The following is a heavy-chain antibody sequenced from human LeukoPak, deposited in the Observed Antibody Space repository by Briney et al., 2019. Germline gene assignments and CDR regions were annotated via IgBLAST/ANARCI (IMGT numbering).Heavy chain of an antibody. CDR1: GFILSDHY. CDR3: TRGPVTAREFHD. CDR2: TRSKAYSYTT. J-gene: IGHJ4*02. Sequence: PGGSLRHSCAASGFILSDHYMDWVRQAPGKGLEWVARTRSKAYSYTTEYAASVKDRFTISRDDSKNSVYLQMNSLNTEDTAVYYCTRGPVTAREFHDWGQGTLVTVSS. V-gene: IGHV3-72*01. D-gene: IGHD4-17*01.